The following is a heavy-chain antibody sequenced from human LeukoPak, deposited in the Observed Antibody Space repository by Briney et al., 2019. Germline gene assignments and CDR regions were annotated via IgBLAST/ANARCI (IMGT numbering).Heavy chain of an antibody. Sequence: SGTLSLTCAVSGGSISSSNWWSWVRQPPGKGLEWIGYIYYSGSTNYNPSLKSRVTISVDTSKNQFSLKLSSVTAADTAVYYCARVGGSGSSGIDYWGQGTLVTVSS. D-gene: IGHD3-10*01. CDR3: ARVGGSGSSGIDY. J-gene: IGHJ4*02. CDR2: IYYSGST. V-gene: IGHV4-4*02. CDR1: GGSISSSNW.